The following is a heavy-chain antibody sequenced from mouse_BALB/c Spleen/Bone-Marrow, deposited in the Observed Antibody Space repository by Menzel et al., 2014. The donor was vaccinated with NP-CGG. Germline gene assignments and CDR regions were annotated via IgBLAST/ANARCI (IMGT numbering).Heavy chain of an antibody. Sequence: EVQRVESGPELVKPGASVKISCKASGYSFTGYFINWVMQSRGKSLEWIGRINPYNADTFYNQMFKGKATLTVDKSSYTAHMELRSLASEDSAVYYCARSYDYDERSDYWGQGTTLTVSS. D-gene: IGHD2-4*01. CDR3: ARSYDYDERSDY. V-gene: IGHV1-20*02. CDR1: GYSFTGYF. J-gene: IGHJ2*01. CDR2: INPYNADT.